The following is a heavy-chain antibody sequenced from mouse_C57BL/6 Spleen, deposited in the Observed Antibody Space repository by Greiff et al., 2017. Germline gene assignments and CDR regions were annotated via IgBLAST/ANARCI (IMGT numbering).Heavy chain of an antibody. Sequence: EVMLVESGGGLVKPGGSLKLSCAASGFTFSSYAMSLVRQTPEKRLEWVATISDGGSYTYYPDNVKGRFTISRDNAKNNLYLQMSHLKSEDTAMYYCARNWDYFDYWGQGTTLTVSS. CDR1: GFTFSSYA. V-gene: IGHV5-4*03. D-gene: IGHD4-1*01. CDR3: ARNWDYFDY. J-gene: IGHJ2*01. CDR2: ISDGGSYT.